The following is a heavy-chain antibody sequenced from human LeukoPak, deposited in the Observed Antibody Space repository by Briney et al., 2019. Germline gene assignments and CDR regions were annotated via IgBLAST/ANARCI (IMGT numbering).Heavy chain of an antibody. CDR1: GFTFSSYW. V-gene: IGHV3-7*01. CDR2: IKQDGSEK. Sequence: SGGSLRLSCAASGFTFSSYWMNWVRQAPGKGLEWVANIKQDGSEKYYVDSVKGRFTISRDNAKNSLYLQMNSLRAEDTAVYYCARGLRGFGELLSYYYYYYMDVWGKGTTVTVSS. CDR3: ARGLRGFGELLSYYYYYYMDV. D-gene: IGHD3-10*01. J-gene: IGHJ6*03.